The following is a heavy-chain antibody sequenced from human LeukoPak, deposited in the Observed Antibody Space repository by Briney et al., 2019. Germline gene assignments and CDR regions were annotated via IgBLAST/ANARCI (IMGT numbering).Heavy chain of an antibody. CDR3: VKHSGGVYGNSDL. CDR2: IGRGGGDT. Sequence: QPGGSLRLSCAASGFTFDPYAMSWFRQAPGKGLEWVSTIGRGGGDTYYADSVKGRFTISKDSSKTSLQMSSLRAEDTAIYFCVKHSGGVYGNSDLWGQGTLVTVSS. CDR1: GFTFDPYA. V-gene: IGHV3-23*01. J-gene: IGHJ5*02. D-gene: IGHD1-1*01.